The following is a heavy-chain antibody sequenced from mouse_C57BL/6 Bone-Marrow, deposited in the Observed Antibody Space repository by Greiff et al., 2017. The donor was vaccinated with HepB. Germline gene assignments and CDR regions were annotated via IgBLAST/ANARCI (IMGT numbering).Heavy chain of an antibody. D-gene: IGHD2-3*01. CDR2: IYPGDGDT. CDR1: GYAFSSSW. V-gene: IGHV1-82*01. Sequence: QVQLKESGPELVKPGASVKISCKASGYAFSSSWMNWVKQRPGKGLEWIGRIYPGDGDTNYNGKFKGRATLTADKSSSTAYMQLSSLTSEDSAVYFCARSGRWLLEFAYWGQGTLVTVSA. J-gene: IGHJ3*01. CDR3: ARSGRWLLEFAY.